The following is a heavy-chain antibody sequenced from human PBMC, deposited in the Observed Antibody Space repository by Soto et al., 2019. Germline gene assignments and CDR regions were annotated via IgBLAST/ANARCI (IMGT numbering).Heavy chain of an antibody. V-gene: IGHV4-59*01. CDR2: IYYSGST. Sequence: SETLSLTCTVSGCSISSYYWSWIRQPPGKGLEWIGYIYYSGSTNYNPSLKSRVTISVDTSKNQFSLKLSSVTAADTAVYYCARAADYGDSHFDYWGQGTLVTVSS. D-gene: IGHD4-17*01. CDR3: ARAADYGDSHFDY. CDR1: GCSISSYY. J-gene: IGHJ4*02.